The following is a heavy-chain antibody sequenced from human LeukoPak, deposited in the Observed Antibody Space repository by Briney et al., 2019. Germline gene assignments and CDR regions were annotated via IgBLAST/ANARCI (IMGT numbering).Heavy chain of an antibody. CDR3: ARDLTLYGGNSLD. D-gene: IGHD4-23*01. CDR1: GYTFTGYY. CDR2: INPNSGGT. J-gene: IGHJ4*02. Sequence: ASVKVSCKASGYTFTGYYMHWVRQAPGQGLEWRGWINPNSGGTNYAQKFQGRVTMTRDTSISTAYMELSRLRSDDTAVYYCARDLTLYGGNSLDWGQGTLVTVSS. V-gene: IGHV1-2*02.